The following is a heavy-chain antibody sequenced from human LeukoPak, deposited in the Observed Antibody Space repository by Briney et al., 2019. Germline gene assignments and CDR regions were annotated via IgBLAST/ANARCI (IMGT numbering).Heavy chain of an antibody. CDR3: ARDRAWGAPKSLYYYYGMDV. Sequence: GGSLRLSCAASGFTFSSYAMSWVRQAPGKGLEWVSAISGSGGSTYYADSVKGRFTISRDNSKNTLYLQMNSLRAEDTAVYYCARDRAWGAPKSLYYYYGMDVWGQGTTVTVSS. CDR1: GFTFSSYA. D-gene: IGHD3-16*01. CDR2: ISGSGGST. J-gene: IGHJ6*02. V-gene: IGHV3-23*01.